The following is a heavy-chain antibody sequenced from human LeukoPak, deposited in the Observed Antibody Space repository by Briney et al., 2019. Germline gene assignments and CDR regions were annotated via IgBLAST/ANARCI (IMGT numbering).Heavy chain of an antibody. J-gene: IGHJ4*02. V-gene: IGHV3-73*01. CDR2: IRSKANSYAT. CDR3: TRPLDDYGDY. CDR1: GFTFSGSA. Sequence: PGGSLRLSCAASGFTFSGSAMNWVRQASGKGVEWVGRIRSKANSYATAYAASVKGRFTISRDDSKNTAYLQMNSLKTEDTAVYYCTRPLDDYGDYWGQGTLVTVSS.